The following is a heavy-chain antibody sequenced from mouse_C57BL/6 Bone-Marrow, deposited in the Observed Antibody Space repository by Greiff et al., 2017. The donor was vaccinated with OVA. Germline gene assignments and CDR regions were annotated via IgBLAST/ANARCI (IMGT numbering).Heavy chain of an antibody. V-gene: IGHV5-16*01. CDR2: INYDGSST. D-gene: IGHD3-3*01. J-gene: IGHJ2*01. CDR1: GFTFSDYY. CDR3: ARVGGHFDY. Sequence: EVKLMESEGGLVQPGSSMKLSCTASGFTFSDYYMAWVRQVPEKGLEWVANINYDGSSTYYLDSLKSRFIISRDNAKNILYLQMSSLKSEDTATYYCARVGGHFDYWGQGTTLTVSS.